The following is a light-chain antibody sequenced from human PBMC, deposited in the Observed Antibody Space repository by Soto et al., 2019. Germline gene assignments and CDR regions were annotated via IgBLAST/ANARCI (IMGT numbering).Light chain of an antibody. CDR1: TSNIGAGYD. CDR3: QSYDIKLSSPV. V-gene: IGLV1-40*01. Sequence: QSVLTQPPSVSGAPGQRVTISCAGNTSNIGAGYDVHWYQQFPGTAPRLVIHANTNRPSGVPDRFSGSKSGTPASLAITGLQADDEADYHCQSYDIKLSSPVFGGGTKVTVL. CDR2: ANT. J-gene: IGLJ2*01.